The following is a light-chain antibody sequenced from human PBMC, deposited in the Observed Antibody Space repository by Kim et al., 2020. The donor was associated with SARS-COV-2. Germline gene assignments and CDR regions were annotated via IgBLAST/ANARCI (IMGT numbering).Light chain of an antibody. CDR1: KLGDKY. CDR2: QDS. V-gene: IGLV3-1*01. CDR3: QAWDSSTGV. J-gene: IGLJ1*01. Sequence: SYELTQPPSVSVSPGQTASITCSGDKLGDKYACWYQQKPGQAPVVVIYQDSKRPSGIPERFSGSNSGNTATLTISGAQAGDEADYYCQAWDSSTGVFGTG.